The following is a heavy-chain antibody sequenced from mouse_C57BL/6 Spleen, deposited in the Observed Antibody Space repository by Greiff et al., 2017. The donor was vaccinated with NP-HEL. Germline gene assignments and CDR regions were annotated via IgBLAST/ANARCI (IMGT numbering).Heavy chain of an antibody. CDR3: ARWYYGSSLDF. Sequence: VKLVESGAELVKPGASVKISCKASGYSFSSYWMNWVKQRPGKGLEWIGQIYPGDGDTNYNGKFKGKATLTADKSSSTAYMQLSSLTSEDSAVYFCARWYYGSSLDFWGQGTTLTVSS. V-gene: IGHV1-80*01. D-gene: IGHD1-1*01. CDR1: GYSFSSYW. CDR2: IYPGDGDT. J-gene: IGHJ2*01.